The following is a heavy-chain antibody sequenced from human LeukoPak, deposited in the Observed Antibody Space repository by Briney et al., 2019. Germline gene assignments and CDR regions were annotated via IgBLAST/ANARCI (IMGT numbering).Heavy chain of an antibody. CDR2: INPNSGGT. D-gene: IGHD2-2*01. V-gene: IGHV1-2*02. CDR1: GYTFTGYY. CDR3: ARVYCSSTSCSFMGHDFDY. J-gene: IGHJ4*02. Sequence: ASVKVSCKASGYTFTGYYMHWVRQAPGQGLEWMGWINPNSGGTNYAQKFQGRVTMTRDTSISTAYMELSRLRSDDTAVYYCARVYCSSTSCSFMGHDFDYWGQGTLVTVSS.